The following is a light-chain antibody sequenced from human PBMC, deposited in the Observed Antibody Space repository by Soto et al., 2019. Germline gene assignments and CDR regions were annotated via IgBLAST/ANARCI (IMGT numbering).Light chain of an antibody. V-gene: IGKV1-5*01. CDR3: QRYKTYPLT. CDR2: DAS. Sequence: EIQMTQSPSTLSASVGDRVTITCRASENVNTWLAWYQQKPGKAPTLVIYDASRLEGGVPSRFSGSGSGTDFTLTINSLQPDDFVTYYCQRYKTYPLTFGQGTKVEI. J-gene: IGKJ1*01. CDR1: ENVNTW.